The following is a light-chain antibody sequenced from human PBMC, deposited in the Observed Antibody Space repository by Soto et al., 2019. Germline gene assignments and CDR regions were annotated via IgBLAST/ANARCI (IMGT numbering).Light chain of an antibody. V-gene: IGLV1-44*01. CDR2: SQN. CDR1: SSNIESNT. Sequence: QSVLTQPPSASGTPGQRVTISCSGSSSNIESNTVNWYQQLPGTAPKLLIYSQNQRPSRVPDRFSGSKSGTSASLAISGLQSEDEADYYCGTWDDSLNAVVFGGGTKLTVL. CDR3: GTWDDSLNAVV. J-gene: IGLJ2*01.